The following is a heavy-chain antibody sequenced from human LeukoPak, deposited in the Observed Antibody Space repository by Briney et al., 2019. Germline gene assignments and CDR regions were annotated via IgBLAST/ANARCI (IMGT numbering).Heavy chain of an antibody. D-gene: IGHD3-10*01. J-gene: IGHJ6*02. Sequence: LSCAASGFTFSRYEMNWIRQPPGKGLEWIGSIYYSGSTYYNPSLKSRVTISVDTSKNQFSLKLSSVTATDTAVYHCARQFSYASGRGYMDVWGQGTTVTVSS. V-gene: IGHV4-39*01. CDR1: GFTFSRYE. CDR3: ARQFSYASGRGYMDV. CDR2: IYYSGST.